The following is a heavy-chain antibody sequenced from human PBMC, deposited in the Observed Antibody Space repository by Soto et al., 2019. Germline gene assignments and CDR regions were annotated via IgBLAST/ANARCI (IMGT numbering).Heavy chain of an antibody. V-gene: IGHV1-18*01. CDR3: ASGGSLRAAGNFDY. CDR2: ISAYNGNT. CDR1: GYTFTNYG. D-gene: IGHD6-13*01. Sequence: QVQLVQSGAEVKKPGASVKVSCKASGYTFTNYGISWVRQAPGQGLEWMGWISAYNGNTNYAHKLPGRVTMTTDTSTGTAYMELRSLISDDTAVYYCASGGSLRAAGNFDYWGQGTLVTVSS. J-gene: IGHJ4*02.